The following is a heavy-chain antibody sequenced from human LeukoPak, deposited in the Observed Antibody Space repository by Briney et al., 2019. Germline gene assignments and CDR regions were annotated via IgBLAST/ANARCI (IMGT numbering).Heavy chain of an antibody. J-gene: IGHJ4*02. D-gene: IGHD3-10*01. CDR3: ARGKYYCGSGSYYEFDY. CDR2: IYHSGST. Sequence: PSETLSLTCAVSGGSISSGGYSWSWIRQPPGKGLEWIGYIYHSGSTYYNPSLKSRVTISVDTSKNQFSLKLSSVTAADTAVYYCARGKYYCGSGSYYEFDYWGQGTLVTVSS. CDR1: GGSISSGGYS. V-gene: IGHV4-30-2*01.